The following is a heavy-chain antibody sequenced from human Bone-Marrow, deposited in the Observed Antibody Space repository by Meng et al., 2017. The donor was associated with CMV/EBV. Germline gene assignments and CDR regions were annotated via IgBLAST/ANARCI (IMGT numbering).Heavy chain of an antibody. D-gene: IGHD6-13*01. V-gene: IGHV4-34*01. J-gene: IGHJ6*02. CDR3: ARGSLIAADV. Sequence: GSLRLSCAVYGGSFSGYYWTWIRQPPGKGLEWIGEINHSGSTNYSPSLKSRITISVDTSKNQFSLKLSSVTAADTAVYYCARGSLIAADVWGQGTTVTVSS. CDR1: GGSFSGYY. CDR2: INHSGST.